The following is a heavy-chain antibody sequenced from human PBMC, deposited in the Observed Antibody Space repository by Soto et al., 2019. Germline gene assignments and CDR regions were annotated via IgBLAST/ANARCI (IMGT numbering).Heavy chain of an antibody. V-gene: IGHV4-30-4*01. CDR3: ARQRRGGYWFDP. CDR1: GVSVTNGDYY. J-gene: IGHJ5*02. CDR2: IYYSETT. Sequence: LSLTCAVSGVSVTNGDYYWSWMRQSPGKGLEWIGNIYYSETTNYNPSLNSRLSISIDTSRNQFSLQLTSVTAADTAIYYCARQRRGGYWFDPWGQGTLVTVSS.